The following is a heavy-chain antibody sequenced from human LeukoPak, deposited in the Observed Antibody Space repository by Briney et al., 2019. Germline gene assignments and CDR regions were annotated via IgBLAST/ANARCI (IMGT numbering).Heavy chain of an antibody. J-gene: IGHJ1*01. CDR1: GFSIGSSW. CDR2: INEDGSGT. Sequence: GGSLRLSCAVSGFSIGSSWLSWVRRTPGKGLEWIANINEDGSGTYYVDSVKGRFTVSRDNAKNSLYLQMRSLRAEDTAVYYCARDPAWGAADFWGQGTLVTVSS. CDR3: ARDPAWGAADF. V-gene: IGHV3-7*01. D-gene: IGHD7-27*01.